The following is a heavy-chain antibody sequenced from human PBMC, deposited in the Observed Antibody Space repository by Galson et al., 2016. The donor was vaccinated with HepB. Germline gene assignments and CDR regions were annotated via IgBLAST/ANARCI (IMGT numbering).Heavy chain of an antibody. J-gene: IGHJ5*02. CDR3: AKDRGYCSTTDCQVAWFDP. V-gene: IGHV3-30*18. CDR1: GFTFSSYG. Sequence: SLRLSCAASGFTFSSYGMHWVRQAPGKGLEWVALISYDGSNKYYADSVKGRFTISRDNSKNTLYLQINSLRAEDTAVYYCAKDRGYCSTTDCQVAWFDPWGQGTLVTVSS. D-gene: IGHD2-2*01. CDR2: ISYDGSNK.